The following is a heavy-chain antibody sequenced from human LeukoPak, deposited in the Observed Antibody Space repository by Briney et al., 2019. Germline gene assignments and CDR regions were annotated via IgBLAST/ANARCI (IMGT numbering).Heavy chain of an antibody. CDR2: ISSSSSYI. D-gene: IGHD3-16*02. V-gene: IGHV3-21*04. CDR3: AKVGDYDYVWGSYRLYYFDY. CDR1: GFTFSSYS. Sequence: NPGGSLRLSCAASGFTFSSYSMNWVRRAPGKGLEWVSSISSSSSYIYYADSVKGRFTISRDNAKNSLYLQMNSLRAEDTAVYYCAKVGDYDYVWGSYRLYYFDYWGQGTLVTVSS. J-gene: IGHJ4*02.